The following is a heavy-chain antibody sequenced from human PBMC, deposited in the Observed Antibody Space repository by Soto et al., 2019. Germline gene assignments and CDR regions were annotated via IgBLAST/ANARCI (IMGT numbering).Heavy chain of an antibody. CDR3: ARDDCGGDCYRYYYYGMDV. CDR1: GYTFTSYG. J-gene: IGHJ6*02. CDR2: ISAYNGNT. V-gene: IGHV1-18*01. Sequence: GASVKVSCKASGYTFTSYGIRWVRQAPGQGLEWMGWISAYNGNTNYAQKLQGRVTMTTDTSTSTAYMELRSLRSDDTAVYYCARDDCGGDCYRYYYYGMDVWGQGTTVTGLL. D-gene: IGHD2-21*02.